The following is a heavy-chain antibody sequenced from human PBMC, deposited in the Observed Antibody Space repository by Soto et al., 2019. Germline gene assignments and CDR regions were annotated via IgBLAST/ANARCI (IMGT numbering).Heavy chain of an antibody. D-gene: IGHD2-15*01. CDR1: GFTFSSYS. J-gene: IGHJ6*02. CDR2: ISSSSSYI. CDR3: ARVLSGILSPSNYYYYGMDV. Sequence: EVQLVESGGGLVKPGGSLRLSCAASGFTFSSYSMNWVRQAPGKGLEWVSSISSSSSYIYYADSVKGRFTISRDNAKNALYQPMNSLRATDTSVYCCARVLSGILSPSNYYYYGMDVWGQGTTVTVSS. V-gene: IGHV3-21*06.